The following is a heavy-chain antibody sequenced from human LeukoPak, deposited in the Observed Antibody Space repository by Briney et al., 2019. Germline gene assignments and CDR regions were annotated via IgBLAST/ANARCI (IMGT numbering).Heavy chain of an antibody. CDR3: ASGPTILKYYFDY. V-gene: IGHV4-59*01. D-gene: IGHD5-24*01. J-gene: IGHJ4*02. CDR2: IYNSGST. CDR1: GGSISSYY. Sequence: SETLSLTCTVSGGSISSYYWSWIRQPPGKGLEWIAYIYNSGSTNYSPSLKSRVTISVDTSKNQFSLRLSSVTAADTAVYYCASGPTILKYYFDYWGQGILVTVSS.